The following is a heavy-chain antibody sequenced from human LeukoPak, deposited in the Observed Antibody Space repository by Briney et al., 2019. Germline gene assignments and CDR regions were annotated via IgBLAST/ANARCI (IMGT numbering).Heavy chain of an antibody. V-gene: IGHV4-59*01. Sequence: SETLSLTCAVYGGSFSGYYWSWIRQPPGKGLEWIGYTYYSGSTNYNPSLQSRVTISVDTSKNQFSLKLSSVTAADTAVYYCARAHGYNWFDPWGQGTLVTVSS. CDR2: TYYSGST. J-gene: IGHJ5*02. CDR3: ARAHGYNWFDP. CDR1: GGSFSGYY.